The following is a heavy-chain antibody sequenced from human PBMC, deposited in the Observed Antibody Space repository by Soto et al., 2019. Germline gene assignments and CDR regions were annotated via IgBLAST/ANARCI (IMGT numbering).Heavy chain of an antibody. CDR1: GGSITSYY. J-gene: IGHJ4*02. CDR2: IYNSGTT. D-gene: IGHD2-2*01. Sequence: SETLSLTCSVSGGSITSYYWTWIRQPPGKGLEYIGYIYNSGTTNYNPSLKGRVTISVDTSKKQFSLKLTSVTAADTAVYYCARLMTMPDYFEYWGQGTLVTVSS. V-gene: IGHV4-59*08. CDR3: ARLMTMPDYFEY.